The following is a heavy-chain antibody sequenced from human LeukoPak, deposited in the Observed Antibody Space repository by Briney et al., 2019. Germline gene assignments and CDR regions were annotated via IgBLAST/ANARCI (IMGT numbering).Heavy chain of an antibody. Sequence: SETLSLTCTVSGGSISSSSYYWGWIRQPPGKGLEWIGYIYYSGSTNYNPSLKSRVTISVDTSKNQFSLKLSSVTAADTAVYYCARDPGRSSSWYGKGAFDIWGQGTMVTVSS. CDR3: ARDPGRSSSWYGKGAFDI. J-gene: IGHJ3*02. V-gene: IGHV4-61*01. D-gene: IGHD6-13*01. CDR1: GGSISSSSYY. CDR2: IYYSGST.